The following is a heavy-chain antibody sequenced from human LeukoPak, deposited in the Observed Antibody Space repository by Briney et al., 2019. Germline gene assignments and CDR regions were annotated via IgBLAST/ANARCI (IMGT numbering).Heavy chain of an antibody. CDR2: IYYSGST. J-gene: IGHJ3*02. CDR3: ASRRGSFDAFDI. CDR1: GGFISSYNYY. V-gene: IGHV4-39*01. Sequence: SETLSLTCTVSGGFISSYNYYWGWIRQPPGKGLEWIGSIYYSGSTYYNPSLKSRVAISVDTSKSQYSLKLSSVTAADTAVYYCASRRGSFDAFDIWGQGTMVTVSS. D-gene: IGHD3-10*01.